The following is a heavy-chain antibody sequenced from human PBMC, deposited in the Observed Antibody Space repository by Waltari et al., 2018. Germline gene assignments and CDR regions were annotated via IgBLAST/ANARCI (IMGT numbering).Heavy chain of an antibody. CDR2: FIPLSGSQ. D-gene: IGHD3-16*02. CDR3: ARGYRYDSSERFYLDY. Sequence: QVQLAQSGAEVKSPGSSVTISCKASGLSIRGYTSSWVRRAPGQGLEWMGGFIPLSGSQIYTQKFQGRLTITADGSTRTTVMQLTNLRYEDTAVYFCARGYRYDSSERFYLDYWGQGTPVIVSS. J-gene: IGHJ4*02. CDR1: GLSIRGYT. V-gene: IGHV1-69*12.